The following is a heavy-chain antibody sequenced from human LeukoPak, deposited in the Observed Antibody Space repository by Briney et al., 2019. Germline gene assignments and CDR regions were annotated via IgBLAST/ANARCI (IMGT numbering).Heavy chain of an antibody. J-gene: IGHJ2*01. V-gene: IGHV3-48*04. D-gene: IGHD1-26*01. CDR2: INENSGLI. CDR3: AKDRTVGASYWYFDL. CDR1: GFTLSSYT. Sequence: PGGSLRLSCAASGFTLSSYTMNWVRQAPGKGLEWISYINENSGLIYYADSVKGRFTISRDSSKNTLFLHMNTLRAEDTAIYYCAKDRTVGASYWYFDLWGRGTLVTVSS.